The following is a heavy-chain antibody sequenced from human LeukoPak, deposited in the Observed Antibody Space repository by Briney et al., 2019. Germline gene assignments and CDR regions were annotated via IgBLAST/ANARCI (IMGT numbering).Heavy chain of an antibody. CDR1: GFTFSSYA. V-gene: IGHV3-23*01. Sequence: GGSLRLSCAASGFTFSSYAMSWVRQAPGKGLEWVSVISGSGGSTYYADSVKGRFTISRDNSKNTLYLQMNSLRAEDTAVYYCAKARGLTGTARGRDYWGRGTLVTVSS. J-gene: IGHJ4*02. D-gene: IGHD1-7*01. CDR3: AKARGLTGTARGRDY. CDR2: ISGSGGST.